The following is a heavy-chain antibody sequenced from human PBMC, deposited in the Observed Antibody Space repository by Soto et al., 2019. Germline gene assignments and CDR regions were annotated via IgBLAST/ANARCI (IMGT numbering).Heavy chain of an antibody. V-gene: IGHV4-34*01. Sequence: QVQLQQWGAGLLKPSETLSLTCAVYGGSFSGYYWSWIRQPPGKGLEWIGEINHSGSTNYNPSLKSRVTISVDTSKNQFSLKLSSVTAADTAVYYCARGLLLWYGDSSRRGDHYYYMDVWGKGTTVTVSS. CDR3: ARGLLLWYGDSSRRGDHYYYMDV. J-gene: IGHJ6*03. CDR2: INHSGST. CDR1: GGSFSGYY. D-gene: IGHD3-10*01.